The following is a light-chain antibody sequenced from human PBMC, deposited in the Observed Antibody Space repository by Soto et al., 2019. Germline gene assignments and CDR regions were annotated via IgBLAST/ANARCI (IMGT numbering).Light chain of an antibody. J-gene: IGKJ1*01. Sequence: DIQMTQSPSTLSASVGDRVTITCRASQSISSWLAWYQQKPGKAPKLLIYDASSLESGVPSRFSGSGSGTEFTLIISGLQPDDSATYYCQQYTNTNNPWMFGQGTKVDNK. CDR1: QSISSW. V-gene: IGKV1-5*01. CDR2: DAS. CDR3: QQYTNTNNPWM.